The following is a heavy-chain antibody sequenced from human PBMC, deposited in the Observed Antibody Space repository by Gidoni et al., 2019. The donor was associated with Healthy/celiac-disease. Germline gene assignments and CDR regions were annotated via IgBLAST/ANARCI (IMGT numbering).Heavy chain of an antibody. J-gene: IGHJ4*02. CDR2: IKQDGSEK. CDR1: GFTFSSYW. Sequence: EVQLVESGGGLVQPGGSLRLSCAASGFTFSSYWMSWVRQAPGKGLGWVANIKQDGSEKYYVDSVKGRFTISRDNAKNSLYLQMNSLRAEDTAVYYCARDFREEQWLVPIVYFDYWGQGTLVTVSS. CDR3: ARDFREEQWLVPIVYFDY. V-gene: IGHV3-7*01. D-gene: IGHD6-19*01.